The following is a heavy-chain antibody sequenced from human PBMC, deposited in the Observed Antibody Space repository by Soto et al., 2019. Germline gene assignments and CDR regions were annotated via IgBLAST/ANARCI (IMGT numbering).Heavy chain of an antibody. CDR3: ARLDYLYGMDV. CDR2: IYYSGST. V-gene: IGHV4-39*01. J-gene: IGHJ6*02. Sequence: QLQLQESGRGLVKPSETLSLTCTVSSGTISSSSYYWGWIRQPPGKGLEWIGSIYYSGSTYYNPSLKSRVTISVDTSKNQFSLKLSSVTAADTAVYYCARLDYLYGMDVWGQGTTVTVSS. CDR1: SGTISSSSYY.